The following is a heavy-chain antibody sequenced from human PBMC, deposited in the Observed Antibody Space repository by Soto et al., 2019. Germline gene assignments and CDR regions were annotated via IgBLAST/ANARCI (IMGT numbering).Heavy chain of an antibody. Sequence: ASVKVSCKASGGTISSDTITWVRQAPGQGLEWMGRIIPILGVGNYAQKFQGRVTITADKSTNTAYMELSSLRSEDTAVYYCARTTDGAYGAFDIWGQGTMVTLSS. J-gene: IGHJ3*02. D-gene: IGHD4-17*01. CDR2: IIPILGVG. V-gene: IGHV1-69*02. CDR3: ARTTDGAYGAFDI. CDR1: GGTISSDT.